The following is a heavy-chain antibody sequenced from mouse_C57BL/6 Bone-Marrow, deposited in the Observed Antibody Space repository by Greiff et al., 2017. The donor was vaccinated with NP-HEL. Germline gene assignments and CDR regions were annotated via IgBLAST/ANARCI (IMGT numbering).Heavy chain of an antibody. CDR1: GYSFTGYY. D-gene: IGHD2-1*01. J-gene: IGHJ3*01. CDR2: IYPGSGNT. Sequence: QVQLQQSGPELVKPGASVKISCKASGYSFTGYYIHWVKQRPGQGLEWIGWIYPGSGNTKYNEKFKGKATLTADTSSSTASMQLSSLTAEDSAVYFCAKGGYYGNPWFAYWGQGTLVTVSA. V-gene: IGHV1-66*01. CDR3: AKGGYYGNPWFAY.